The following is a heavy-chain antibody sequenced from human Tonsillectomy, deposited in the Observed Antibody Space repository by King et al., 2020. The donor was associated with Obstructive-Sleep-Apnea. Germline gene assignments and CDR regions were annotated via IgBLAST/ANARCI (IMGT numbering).Heavy chain of an antibody. D-gene: IGHD2-15*01. CDR3: AREIVVVVATPEYFQH. Sequence: LQLQESGPGLVKPSETLSLTCTVSGGSISSSSYYWGWIRQPPGKGLEWIGSIYYSGSTYYNPTHKSRVTISVDTSNNQFSLRLSSVTAADTAVYYCAREIVVVVATPEYFQHWGQGTLVTVSS. CDR1: GGSISSSSYY. CDR2: IYYSGST. J-gene: IGHJ1*01. V-gene: IGHV4-39*07.